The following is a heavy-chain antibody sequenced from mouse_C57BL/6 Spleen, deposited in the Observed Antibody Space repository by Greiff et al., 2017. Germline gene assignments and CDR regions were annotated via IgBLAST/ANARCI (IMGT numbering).Heavy chain of an antibody. J-gene: IGHJ2*01. D-gene: IGHD1-1*01. V-gene: IGHV5-9-1*02. Sequence: EVQRVESGEGLVKPGGSLKLSCAASGFTFSSYAMSWVRQTPEKRLEWVAYISSGGDYIYYADTVKGRFTISRDNARNTLYLQMSSLKSEDTAMYYCTRVGYGSSLFFDYWGQGTTLTVSS. CDR1: GFTFSSYA. CDR3: TRVGYGSSLFFDY. CDR2: ISSGGDYI.